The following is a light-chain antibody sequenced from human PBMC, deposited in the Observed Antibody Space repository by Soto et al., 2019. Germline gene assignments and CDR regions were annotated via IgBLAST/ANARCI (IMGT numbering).Light chain of an antibody. V-gene: IGKV3-20*01. CDR3: QQYGSSPLT. Sequence: EIVLTQSPGTLSLSPGERATLSCRASQSVSSSYLAWYQQKPGQXPRLLIYGASSRATGIPDRFSGSGSGTDFTLTISRLEPEDGAVYDCQQYGSSPLTFGGGTKVDIK. J-gene: IGKJ4*01. CDR2: GAS. CDR1: QSVSSSY.